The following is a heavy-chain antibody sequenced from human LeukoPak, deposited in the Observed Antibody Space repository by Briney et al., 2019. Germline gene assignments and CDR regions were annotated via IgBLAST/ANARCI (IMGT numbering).Heavy chain of an antibody. D-gene: IGHD1-26*01. V-gene: IGHV4-59*11. CDR1: GGSINSHY. CDR2: ISYSGNT. Sequence: SETLSLTCTVSGGSINSHYWSWVRQPPGKGLVWIGYISYSGNTNYNPSLKSRVTISMHTSKNQLSLKLNSVTAADTVVYYCATLGGSYYRATNWFDPWGQGTLVTVSS. J-gene: IGHJ5*02. CDR3: ATLGGSYYRATNWFDP.